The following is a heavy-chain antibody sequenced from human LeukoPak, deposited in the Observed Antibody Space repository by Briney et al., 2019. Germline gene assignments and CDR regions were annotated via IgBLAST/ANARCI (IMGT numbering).Heavy chain of an antibody. J-gene: IGHJ4*02. Sequence: QPGGSLRLSCAASGFTFSSYAMSWVRQAPGKGLEWVSAISGSGGSTYYADSVKGRFTISRDNSKNTLYLQMNSLRAEDTAVYYCAKFLSGQSGWYLDYWGQGTLVTVSS. V-gene: IGHV3-23*01. CDR3: AKFLSGQSGWYLDY. CDR1: GFTFSSYA. CDR2: ISGSGGST. D-gene: IGHD6-19*01.